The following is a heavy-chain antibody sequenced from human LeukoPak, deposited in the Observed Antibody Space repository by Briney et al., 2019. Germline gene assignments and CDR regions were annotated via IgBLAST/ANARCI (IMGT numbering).Heavy chain of an antibody. V-gene: IGHV4-39*07. Sequence: PSETLSLTCTVSGGSISSSSYYWGWIRQPPGKGLEWIGSIYYSGSTYYNPSLKSRVTISVDTSKNQFSLKLSSVTAADTAVYYCARDRAFGGVIVLGDYWGQGTLVTVSS. D-gene: IGHD3-16*02. J-gene: IGHJ4*02. CDR1: GGSISSSSYY. CDR2: IYYSGST. CDR3: ARDRAFGGVIVLGDY.